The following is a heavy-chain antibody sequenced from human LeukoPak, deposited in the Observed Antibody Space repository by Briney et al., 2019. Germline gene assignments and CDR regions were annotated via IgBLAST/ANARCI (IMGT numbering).Heavy chain of an antibody. V-gene: IGHV3-53*01. D-gene: IGHD4-17*01. Sequence: PGGSLRLSCAASGFTVSSNYMSWVRQAPGKGLEWVSVIYSGGSTYYADSVKGRFTISRDNSKNTLYLQMNSLRAEDTAVYYCARVVSAYGDYGFDYWGQGTLVTVSS. CDR3: ARVVSAYGDYGFDY. J-gene: IGHJ4*02. CDR1: GFTVSSNY. CDR2: IYSGGST.